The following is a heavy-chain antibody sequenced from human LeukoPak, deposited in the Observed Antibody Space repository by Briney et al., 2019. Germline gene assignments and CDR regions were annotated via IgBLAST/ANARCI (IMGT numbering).Heavy chain of an antibody. V-gene: IGHV1-8*01. CDR2: MNPNSGNT. J-gene: IGHJ4*02. D-gene: IGHD3-10*01. Sequence: ASVKVSCKASGYTFTSYDINWVRQATGQGLEWMGWMNPNSGNTGYAQKFQGRVTMTRNTSISTAYMELSSLRSEDTAVYYCARGLSRILWFGEYNFDYWGQGTLVTASS. CDR3: ARGLSRILWFGEYNFDY. CDR1: GYTFTSYD.